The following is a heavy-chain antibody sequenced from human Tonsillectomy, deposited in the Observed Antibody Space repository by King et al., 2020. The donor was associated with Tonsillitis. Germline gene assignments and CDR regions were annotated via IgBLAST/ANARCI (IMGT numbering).Heavy chain of an antibody. CDR3: TRDLEADYYGSGSYPHFDY. CDR1: GFTFGDYA. J-gene: IGHJ4*02. Sequence: VQLVESGGGLVQPGRSLRLSCAASGFTFGDYAMNWFRQAPGKGLEWVGFIRNKAYGGTTECAASVKGRFTISRDDSNSIAYLQMKSLKTEDTDVYYCTRDLEADYYGSGSYPHFDYWGQGTLVSVSS. CDR2: IRNKAYGGTT. V-gene: IGHV3-49*03. D-gene: IGHD3-10*01.